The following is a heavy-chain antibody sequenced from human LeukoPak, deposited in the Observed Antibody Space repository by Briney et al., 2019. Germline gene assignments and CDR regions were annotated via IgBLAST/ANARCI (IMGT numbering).Heavy chain of an antibody. J-gene: IGHJ4*02. Sequence: SETLSLTCAVYGGSFSGYYWSWIRQPPGKGLEWIGEINHSGSTNYNPSLKSRVTISVDTSKNQFSLKLSSVTAADTAVYYCARAKRGSHLFDYWGQGTLVTVSS. CDR1: GGSFSGYY. V-gene: IGHV4-34*01. D-gene: IGHD3-16*01. CDR3: ARAKRGSHLFDY. CDR2: INHSGST.